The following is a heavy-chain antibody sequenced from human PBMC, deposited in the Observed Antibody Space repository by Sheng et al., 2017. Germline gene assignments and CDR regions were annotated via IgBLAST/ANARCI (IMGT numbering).Heavy chain of an antibody. J-gene: IGHJ4*02. Sequence: QVQLQESGPGLVKPSQTLSLTCTVSGGSISSGSYYWSWIRQPAGKGLEWIGRIYTSGSTNYNPSLKSRVTISVDTSKNQFSLKLSSVTAADTAVYYCARDVVVGALDYFDYWGQGTLVHRL. V-gene: IGHV4-61*02. CDR2: IYTSGST. CDR3: ARDVVVGALDYFDY. D-gene: IGHD1-26*01. CDR1: GGSISSGSYY.